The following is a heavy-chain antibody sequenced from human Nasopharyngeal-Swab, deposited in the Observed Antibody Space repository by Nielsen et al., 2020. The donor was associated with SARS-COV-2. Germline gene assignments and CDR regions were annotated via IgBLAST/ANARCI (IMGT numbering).Heavy chain of an antibody. CDR1: GYTLTELS. V-gene: IGHV1-24*01. CDR3: ATESGGAVAHYGTDV. J-gene: IGHJ6*02. Sequence: ASVKVACKVSGYTLTELSMHWVRQAPGKGLEWMGGFDPEDGETIYAQKFLGRVTMTEDTSTDTAYMELSSLRSEDTAVYYCATESGGAVAHYGTDVWGQGTTVTVSS. CDR2: FDPEDGET. D-gene: IGHD6-19*01.